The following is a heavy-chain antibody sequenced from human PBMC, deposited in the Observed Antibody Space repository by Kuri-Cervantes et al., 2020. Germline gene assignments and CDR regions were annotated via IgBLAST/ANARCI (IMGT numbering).Heavy chain of an antibody. J-gene: IGHJ6*02. CDR2: IYYSGST. CDR1: GGSISSSSYY. Sequence: GSLRLSCTVSGGSISSSSYYWGWIRQPPGKGLEWIGSIYYSGSTYYNPSLKSRVTISVDTSKNQFSLKLSSVTAADTAVYYCARGRRYFDWLFGGYGMDVWGQGTTVTVSS. V-gene: IGHV4-39*07. D-gene: IGHD3-9*01. CDR3: ARGRRYFDWLFGGYGMDV.